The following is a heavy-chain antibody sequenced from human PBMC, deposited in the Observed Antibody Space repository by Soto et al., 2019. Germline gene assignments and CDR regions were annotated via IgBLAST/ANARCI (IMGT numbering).Heavy chain of an antibody. J-gene: IGHJ4*02. CDR3: ARALFNRTGIANAIDY. CDR2: FNPNSGDT. D-gene: IGHD6-13*01. CDR1: GHTFTGCF. V-gene: IGHV1-2*02. Sequence: ASVKVSCKASGHTFTGCFMHWVRQAPGQGLEWMGWFNPNSGDTDYAQKFQGRVTMTRDTSITTAYMELTRLGSDDTAVYYCARALFNRTGIANAIDYWGQGTMVTVSS.